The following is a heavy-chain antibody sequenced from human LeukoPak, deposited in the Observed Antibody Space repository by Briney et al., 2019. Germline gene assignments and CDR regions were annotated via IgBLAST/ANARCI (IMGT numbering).Heavy chain of an antibody. Sequence: PGGSLRLSCAVSAFTLSGAWMHWVRQAPGKGLMWVSRINDDGSNTRHADSVKGRFTISRDIAKNTLYLQMNSMRGEDTAVYYCTRVSGMGMNEYYYLWGQGTLVTVSS. V-gene: IGHV3-74*01. D-gene: IGHD3-10*01. CDR1: AFTLSGAW. J-gene: IGHJ4*02. CDR2: INDDGSNT. CDR3: TRVSGMGMNEYYYL.